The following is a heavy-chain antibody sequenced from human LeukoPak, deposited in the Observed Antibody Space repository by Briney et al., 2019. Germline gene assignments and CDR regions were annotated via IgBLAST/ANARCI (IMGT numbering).Heavy chain of an antibody. D-gene: IGHD5-12*01. V-gene: IGHV4-59*08. CDR2: IYYSGST. J-gene: IGHJ4*02. CDR1: GGSISSYY. Sequence: PSETLSLTCTVSGGSISSYYWSWIRQPPGKGLEWIGYIYYSGSTNYNPSLKSRVTISVDTSKNQFSLKLSSVTAADTAVYYCARLGSDVDIVATTFFDYWGQGTLVTVSS. CDR3: ARLGSDVDIVATTFFDY.